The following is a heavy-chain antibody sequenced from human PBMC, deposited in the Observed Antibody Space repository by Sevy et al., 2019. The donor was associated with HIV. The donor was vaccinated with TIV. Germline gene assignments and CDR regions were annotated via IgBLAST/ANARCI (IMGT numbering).Heavy chain of an antibody. J-gene: IGHJ4*02. Sequence: GGSLRLSCAASGFTFSNYEMNWVRQAPGKGLEWVSHITSGGSSVYYADSVKGRFTVSRDNSNNTLYLQMYSLRAGDTAVYYCASHYYDTTGYYYPLDYWGQGTLVTVSS. CDR1: GFTFSNYE. D-gene: IGHD3-22*01. CDR2: ITSGGSSV. CDR3: ASHYYDTTGYYYPLDY. V-gene: IGHV3-NL1*01.